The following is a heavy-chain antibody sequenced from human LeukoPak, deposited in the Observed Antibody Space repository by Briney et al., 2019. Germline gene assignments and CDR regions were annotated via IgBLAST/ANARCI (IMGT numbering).Heavy chain of an antibody. V-gene: IGHV4-31*03. CDR3: ARGGSDYDSSGYYSLGY. J-gene: IGHJ4*02. D-gene: IGHD3-22*01. CDR1: GGSISSGGYY. Sequence: SQTLSLTCTVSGGSISSGGYYWSWIRQHPGKGLEWIGYIYYSGSTYYNPSLKSRVTISVDTSKNQFSLKLSSVTAADTAVYYCARGGSDYDSSGYYSLGYWGQGTLVTVSS. CDR2: IYYSGST.